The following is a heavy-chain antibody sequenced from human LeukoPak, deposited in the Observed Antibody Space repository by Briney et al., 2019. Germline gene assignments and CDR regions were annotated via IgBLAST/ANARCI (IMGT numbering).Heavy chain of an antibody. CDR2: IFDTGST. J-gene: IGHJ5*02. Sequence: SETLSLTCTVSGGSVSSASCYWSWIRQPPGKGLEWIGYIFDTGSTTYNPSLESRVTISRDTSKNQFSLRLTSVTTADTAVYYCARRANWGPLGGFDPWGQGTLVTVSS. CDR3: ARRANWGPLGGFDP. CDR1: GGSVSSASCY. D-gene: IGHD7-27*01. V-gene: IGHV4-61*01.